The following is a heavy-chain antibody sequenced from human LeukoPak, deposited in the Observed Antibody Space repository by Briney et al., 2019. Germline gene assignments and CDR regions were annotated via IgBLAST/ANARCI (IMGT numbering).Heavy chain of an antibody. J-gene: IGHJ6*03. CDR1: GGSISGYY. CDR2: IYTSGST. V-gene: IGHV4-4*07. D-gene: IGHD6-13*01. Sequence: SETLSLTCTVSGGSISGYYWSWIRQPAGKGLEWIGRIYTSGSTNHNPSLKSRVTISVDKSQNQFSLKLSSVTAADTAVYYCARDVELVGSSWYYYYMDVWGKGTTVSVSS. CDR3: ARDVELVGSSWYYYYMDV.